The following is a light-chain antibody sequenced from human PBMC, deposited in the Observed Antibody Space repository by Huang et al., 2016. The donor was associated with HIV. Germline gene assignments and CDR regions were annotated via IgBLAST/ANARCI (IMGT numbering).Light chain of an antibody. CDR1: QSINSW. CDR2: DAS. Sequence: DIRMTQSPSTLSATLGDRVTITCRASQSINSWLAWYQQRPGKAPKLLIYDASRLQSGVPSRFTGSGSGTEFTLTISSLQPDDFATYYCQQDHSSPLTFGGGTKVEI. J-gene: IGKJ4*01. V-gene: IGKV1-5*01. CDR3: QQDHSSPLT.